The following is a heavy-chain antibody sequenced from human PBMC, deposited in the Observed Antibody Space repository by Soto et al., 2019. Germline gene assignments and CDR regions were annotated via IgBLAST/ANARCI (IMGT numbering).Heavy chain of an antibody. CDR1: GYTFTSYA. V-gene: IGHV1-3*01. CDR3: ARDPNVLRFLEWPNYYYYYGMDV. J-gene: IGHJ6*02. D-gene: IGHD3-3*01. CDR2: INAGNGNT. Sequence: RASVKVSCKASGYTFTSYAMHWVRQAPGQRLEWMGWINAGNGNTKYSQKFQGRVTITRDTSASTAYMELSSLRSEDTAVYYCARDPNVLRFLEWPNYYYYYGMDVWGQGTTVTVSS.